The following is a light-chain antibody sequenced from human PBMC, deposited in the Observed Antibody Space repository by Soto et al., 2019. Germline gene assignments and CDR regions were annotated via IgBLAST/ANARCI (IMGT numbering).Light chain of an antibody. CDR3: LQHNSYQWT. V-gene: IGKV1-17*01. CDR2: AAS. J-gene: IGKJ1*01. Sequence: DIQMTQSPSSLSASVGDRVTITCRASQDIRNDLGWYQQKPEKAPKRLIYAASSLQSGVPSRFSGSGSGTEFTLTISSLQPEDFATYYCLQHNSYQWTFGQGTKVEFK. CDR1: QDIRND.